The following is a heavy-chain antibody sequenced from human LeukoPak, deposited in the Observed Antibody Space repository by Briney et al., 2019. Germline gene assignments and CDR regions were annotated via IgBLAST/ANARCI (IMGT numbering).Heavy chain of an antibody. J-gene: IGHJ6*04. CDR2: IGGRDAGT. D-gene: IGHD4-23*01. V-gene: IGHV3-23*01. CDR3: ARKPTVDLDV. Sequence: PGGSLRLSCASFSGYAMSWDRQAPGKGLEWVSGIGGRDAGTFYADSVKGRFTISRDNSQNMLYLQMNSLRADDTAVYYCARKPTVDLDVWGKGTTVTVSS. CDR1: SGYA.